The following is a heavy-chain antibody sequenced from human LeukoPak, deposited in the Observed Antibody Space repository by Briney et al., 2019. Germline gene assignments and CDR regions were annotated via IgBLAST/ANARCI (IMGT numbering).Heavy chain of an antibody. D-gene: IGHD2-15*01. CDR3: AGVAYARAYYFGY. CDR2: IWFDGSNK. J-gene: IGHJ4*02. CDR1: GFTFTNYN. V-gene: IGHV3-33*01. Sequence: GGSLRLSCAASGFTFTNYNMYWVRQAPGKGLEWVAIIWFDGSNKYYADSVKGRFTLSRDNSKNTLYLQMNSLRVDDTAVYYFAGVAYARAYYFGYGGQGTLVTVSS.